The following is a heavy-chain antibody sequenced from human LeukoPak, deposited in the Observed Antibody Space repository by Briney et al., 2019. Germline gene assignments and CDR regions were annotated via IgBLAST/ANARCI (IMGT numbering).Heavy chain of an antibody. J-gene: IGHJ6*02. Sequence: GGSLRLSCAASGFTFSSYSMNWVRQAPGKGLEWVSYISSSSSTIYYADSVKGRFTISRDNAKNSLYLQMNSLRAEDTAVYYCARYVHYYGSAGMDVWGQGTTVTVSS. CDR1: GFTFSSYS. V-gene: IGHV3-48*04. CDR2: ISSSSSTI. D-gene: IGHD3-10*01. CDR3: ARYVHYYGSAGMDV.